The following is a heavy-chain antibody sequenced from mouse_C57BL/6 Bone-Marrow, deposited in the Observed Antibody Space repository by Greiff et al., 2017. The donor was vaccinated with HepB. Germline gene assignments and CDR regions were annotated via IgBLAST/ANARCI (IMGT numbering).Heavy chain of an antibody. V-gene: IGHV1-82*01. J-gene: IGHJ2*01. CDR1: GYAFSSSW. Sequence: QVQLQQSGPELVKPGASVKISCKASGYAFSSSWMNWVKQRPGKGLEWIGRIYPGDGDTNYNGKFKGKATLTADKSSSTAYMQLSSLTSEDSAVYFCAREERRTTIDYFDYWGQGTTLTVSS. CDR3: AREERRTTIDYFDY. CDR2: IYPGDGDT. D-gene: IGHD1-1*01.